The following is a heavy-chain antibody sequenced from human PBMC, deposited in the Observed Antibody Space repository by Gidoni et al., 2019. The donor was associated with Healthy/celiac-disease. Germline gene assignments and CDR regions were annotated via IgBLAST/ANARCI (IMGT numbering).Heavy chain of an antibody. CDR3: AKGTYDILTGTWVDY. Sequence: EVQLLESGGGLVQPGGSLRLSCAASGFTFSSYAMSWVRQAPGKGLGWVSAISGSGGSTYYADSVKGRFTISRDNSKNTLYLQMNSLRAEDTAVYYCAKGTYDILTGTWVDYWGQGTLVTVSS. CDR2: ISGSGGST. D-gene: IGHD3-9*01. CDR1: GFTFSSYA. J-gene: IGHJ4*02. V-gene: IGHV3-23*01.